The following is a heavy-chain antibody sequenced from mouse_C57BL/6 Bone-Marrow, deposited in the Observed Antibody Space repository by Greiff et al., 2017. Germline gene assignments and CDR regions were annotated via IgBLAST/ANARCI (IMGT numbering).Heavy chain of an antibody. J-gene: IGHJ4*01. Sequence: EVKLVESGGGLVQPGGSMKLSCAASGFTFSDAWMDWVRQSPEKGLEWVAEIRNKANNHATYYAESVKGRFTISRDDSKSSVYLQMNSLRAEDTGIYYCTRSYGNYGFFYYAMDYWGQGTSVTVSS. D-gene: IGHD2-1*01. CDR3: TRSYGNYGFFYYAMDY. CDR1: GFTFSDAW. V-gene: IGHV6-6*01. CDR2: IRNKANNHAT.